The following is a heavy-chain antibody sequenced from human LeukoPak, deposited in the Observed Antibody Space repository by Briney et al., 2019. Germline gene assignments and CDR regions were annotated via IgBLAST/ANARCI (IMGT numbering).Heavy chain of an antibody. J-gene: IGHJ4*02. D-gene: IGHD4-23*01. V-gene: IGHV1-24*01. CDR1: GYNVTEFF. CDR3: STDFGLYGGNAENFDY. Sequence: ASVKVSCKVSGYNVTEFFMHWVRQAPGKGLEWMGGFDPEHGEMIYAQKFQGRATMADDTSTDTAYMELSSLRSDDTAVYYCSTDFGLYGGNAENFDYWGQGTLVTVSS. CDR2: FDPEHGEM.